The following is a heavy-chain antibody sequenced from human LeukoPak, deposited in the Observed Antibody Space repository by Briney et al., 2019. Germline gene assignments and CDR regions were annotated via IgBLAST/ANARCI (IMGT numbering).Heavy chain of an antibody. J-gene: IGHJ5*02. D-gene: IGHD2-2*01. CDR2: INPYLGDT. CDR3: ARAKYCSSTSCYYFDP. V-gene: IGHV1-2*04. CDR1: GYTFTAYY. Sequence: ASVKVSCKASGYTFTAYYIHWVRQAPGQGLEYMGWINPYLGDTNSAQKFQGWVTMTRDTSISTAYMELSRLRSDDTAVYYCARAKYCSSTSCYYFDPWGQGTLVTVSS.